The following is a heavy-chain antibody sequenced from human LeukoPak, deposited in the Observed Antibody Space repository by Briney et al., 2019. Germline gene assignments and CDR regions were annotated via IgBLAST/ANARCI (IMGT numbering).Heavy chain of an antibody. Sequence: PGRSLRLSCAAPGFTFDDYAVHWVRQAPGKGLEWVSGVSWNSGNIGYADSVKGRFTISRDNAKNSLYLQMNSLRAEDTALYYCAKDHSSAGKYFDYWGQGTLVTVSP. D-gene: IGHD1-1*01. CDR2: VSWNSGNI. CDR3: AKDHSSAGKYFDY. J-gene: IGHJ4*02. CDR1: GFTFDDYA. V-gene: IGHV3-9*01.